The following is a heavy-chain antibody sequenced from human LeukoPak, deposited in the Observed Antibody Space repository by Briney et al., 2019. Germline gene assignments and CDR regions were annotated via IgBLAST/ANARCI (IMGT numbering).Heavy chain of an antibody. CDR3: ARIWVYYYGSGNWFDY. D-gene: IGHD3-10*01. V-gene: IGHV4-39*07. J-gene: IGHJ4*02. CDR2: IYYSGST. CDR1: GGSISSSSYY. Sequence: SETLSLTCTVSGGSISSSSYYWGWIRQPPGNGLEWIGSIYYSGSTYYNPSLKSRVTISVDTSKNQFSLKLSSVTAADTAVYYCARIWVYYYGSGNWFDYWGQGTLVTVSS.